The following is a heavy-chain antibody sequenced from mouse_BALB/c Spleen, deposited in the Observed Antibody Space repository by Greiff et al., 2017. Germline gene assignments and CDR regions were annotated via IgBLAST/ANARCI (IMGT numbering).Heavy chain of an antibody. CDR3: ARPGTGDYAMDY. V-gene: IGHV1-7*01. Sequence: QVQLKQSGAELAKPGASVKMSCKASGYTFTSYWMHWVKQRPGQGLEWIGYINPSTGYTEYNQKFKDKATLTADKSSSTAYMQLSSLTSEDSAVYYCARPGTGDYAMDYWGQGTSVTVSS. CDR2: INPSTGYT. J-gene: IGHJ4*01. D-gene: IGHD3-3*01. CDR1: GYTFTSYW.